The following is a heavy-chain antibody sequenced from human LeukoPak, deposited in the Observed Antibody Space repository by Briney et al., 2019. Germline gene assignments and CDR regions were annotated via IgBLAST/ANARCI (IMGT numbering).Heavy chain of an antibody. J-gene: IGHJ4*02. Sequence: ASVKVSCKASGYTFTCYYMHWVRQAPGQGLEWMGWINPNSGGTNYAQKFQGRVTMARDTSISTAYMELSRLRSDDTAVYYCARNPIVVVPAHFDYWGQGALVVVSS. CDR2: INPNSGGT. D-gene: IGHD2-2*01. CDR3: ARNPIVVVPAHFDY. CDR1: GYTFTCYY. V-gene: IGHV1-2*02.